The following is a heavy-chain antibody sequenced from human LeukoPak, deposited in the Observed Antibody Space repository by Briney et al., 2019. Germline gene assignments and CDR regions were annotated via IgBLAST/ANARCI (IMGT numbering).Heavy chain of an antibody. CDR3: ARDRGLGAHNWFDP. D-gene: IGHD1-26*01. J-gene: IGHJ5*02. CDR1: GGSISSYY. V-gene: IGHV4-4*07. CDR2: IYTSGST. Sequence: SETLSLTCTVSGGSISSYYWSWIRQPAGKGLEWIGRIYTSGSTNYNPSLKSRVTMSVDPSKNQSSLKLRSVTAADTAVYYCARDRGLGAHNWFDPWGQGTLVTVSS.